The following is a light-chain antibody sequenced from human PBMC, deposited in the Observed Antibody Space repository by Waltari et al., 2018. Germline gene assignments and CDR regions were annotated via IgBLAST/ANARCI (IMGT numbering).Light chain of an antibody. CDR1: SSAFGRYNY. J-gene: IGLJ3*02. CDR3: SSYIGTNNWV. V-gene: IGLV2-8*01. Sequence: QSALTQFPSASGSPGQSVTISCTGTSSAFGRYNYVSWYQHHPGKAPKLVIYEIDKRPSGVPDRFSGSMSGSTASLTVSGLQAEDEADYYCSSYIGTNNWVFGGGTKLTVL. CDR2: EID.